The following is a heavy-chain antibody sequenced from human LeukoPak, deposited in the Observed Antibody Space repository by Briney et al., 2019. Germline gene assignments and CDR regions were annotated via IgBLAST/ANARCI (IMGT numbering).Heavy chain of an antibody. V-gene: IGHV3-21*01. CDR2: ITSNSKYI. D-gene: IGHD4-23*01. J-gene: IGHJ4*02. CDR1: GFAFSGHT. Sequence: GGSLRLSCAASGFAFSGHTMNWVRQAPGKGLEWVSSITSNSKYILYAASVKGRFTISRDDANDSLFLQMSSLRVEDTAVYYCARDPTVGDSWGQGTLVTVSS. CDR3: ARDPTVGDS.